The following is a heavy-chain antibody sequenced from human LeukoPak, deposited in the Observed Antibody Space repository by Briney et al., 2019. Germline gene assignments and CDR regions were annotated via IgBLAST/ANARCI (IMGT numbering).Heavy chain of an antibody. J-gene: IGHJ4*02. D-gene: IGHD2-2*01. CDR3: ARDIVVVPAAITTLFDY. CDR1: GFTFSDYY. Sequence: GGSLRLSCAASGFTFSDYYMSWIRQAPGKGLEWVSYISSSGSTIYYAASVKGRFTISRDNAKNSLYLQMNSLRAEDTAVYYCARDIVVVPAAITTLFDYWGQGTLVTVSS. CDR2: ISSSGSTI. V-gene: IGHV3-11*04.